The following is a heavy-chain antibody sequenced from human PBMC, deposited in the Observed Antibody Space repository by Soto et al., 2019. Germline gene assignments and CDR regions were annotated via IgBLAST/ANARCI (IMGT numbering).Heavy chain of an antibody. D-gene: IGHD6-6*01. CDR1: GYSISSGYY. J-gene: IGHJ5*02. CDR3: ARAEGIAARPGWFDP. CDR2: IYHSGST. V-gene: IGHV4-38-2*01. Sequence: SETLSLTCAVSGYSISSGYYWGWIRQPPGKGLEWIGSIYHSGSTYYNPSLKSRVTISVDRSKNQFSLKLSSVTAADTAVYYCARAEGIAARPGWFDPWGQGTLVTVSS.